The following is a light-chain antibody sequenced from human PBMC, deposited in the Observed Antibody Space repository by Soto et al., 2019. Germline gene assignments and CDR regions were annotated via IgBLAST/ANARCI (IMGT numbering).Light chain of an antibody. Sequence: VMTLAPATLSVTPGERATLSCRASQTINNNVAWYQLKDGQVPRLVIYGASTRATDIPARFSGSGSGTEFTLTISSLQSEDFAVYYCQQRSNWPRTFGQGTKV. J-gene: IGKJ1*01. CDR2: GAS. V-gene: IGKV3-15*01. CDR3: QQRSNWPRT. CDR1: QTINNN.